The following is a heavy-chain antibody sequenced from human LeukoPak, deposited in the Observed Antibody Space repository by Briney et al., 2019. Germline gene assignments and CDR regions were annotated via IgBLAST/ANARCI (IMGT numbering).Heavy chain of an antibody. Sequence: GGSLRLSCAASGFTLITYAMSWVRQTPGKGLEWVSRISGGVGSTYYADSVRGRFTISRDNFQNTLYLQMDSLRAEDTAIYYCAKDGGYFFDSWGQGTLVTVSS. CDR2: ISGGVGST. CDR1: GFTLITYA. V-gene: IGHV3-23*01. CDR3: AKDGGYFFDS. J-gene: IGHJ4*02.